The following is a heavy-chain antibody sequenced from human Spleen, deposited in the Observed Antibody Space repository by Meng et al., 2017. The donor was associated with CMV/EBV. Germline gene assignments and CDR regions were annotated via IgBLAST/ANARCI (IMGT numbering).Heavy chain of an antibody. D-gene: IGHD6-13*01. CDR2: ISYDGSND. CDR3: ARDAYSSSWIEYYFDY. CDR1: GFTCSSYA. V-gene: IGHV3-30*04. Sequence: SGFTCSSYAMNWVRQARGKGLEWIAVISYDGSNDYYADSVKGRFTISRDNSKNSLYLQMNSLRAEDTAVYYCARDAYSSSWIEYYFDYWGQGTLVTVSS. J-gene: IGHJ4*02.